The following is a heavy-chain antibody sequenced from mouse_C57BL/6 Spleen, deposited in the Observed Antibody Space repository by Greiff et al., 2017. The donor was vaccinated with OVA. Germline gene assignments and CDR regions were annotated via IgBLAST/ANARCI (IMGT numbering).Heavy chain of an antibody. CDR2: IDPSDSYT. J-gene: IGHJ1*03. CDR1: GYTFTSYW. V-gene: IGHV1-69*01. CDR3: ARGGYVDV. Sequence: QVQLQQPGAELVMPGASVKLSCKASGYTFTSYWMHWVKQRPGQGLEWIGEIDPSDSYTNYNQKFKGKSTLTVDKSSSTAYMQLSSLTSEDSAVCYCARGGYVDVWGTGTTVTVSS.